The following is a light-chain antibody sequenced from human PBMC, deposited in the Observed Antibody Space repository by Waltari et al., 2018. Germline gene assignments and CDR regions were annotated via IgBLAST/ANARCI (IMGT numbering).Light chain of an antibody. V-gene: IGLV2-23*02. CDR3: CSYAGSNTFVL. J-gene: IGLJ2*01. CDR2: EVN. CDR1: SSDVGFYNL. Sequence: QSALPQPASVSGSPGQSLTISCTGTSSDVGFYNLVSWYQQHPGKAPKLIIFEVNKRPSGISNRFSASKSGNTASLTISALQAEDEADYYCCSYAGSNTFVLFGGGTTLTVL.